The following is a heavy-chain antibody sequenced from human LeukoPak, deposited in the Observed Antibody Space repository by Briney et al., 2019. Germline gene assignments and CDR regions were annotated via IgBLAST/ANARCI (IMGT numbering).Heavy chain of an antibody. CDR1: GFTFSSYW. J-gene: IGHJ4*02. CDR2: IKQDGGEE. D-gene: IGHD1-1*01. Sequence: GGSLRLSCAASGFTFSSYWMSWVRQVPGKGLEWVAIIKQDGGEEYYADSVKGRFTVSRDNAKNSLFLQMNSLRAEDTAVYYCAKLLGDATTYDYWGQGALVTVSS. CDR3: AKLLGDATTYDY. V-gene: IGHV3-7*01.